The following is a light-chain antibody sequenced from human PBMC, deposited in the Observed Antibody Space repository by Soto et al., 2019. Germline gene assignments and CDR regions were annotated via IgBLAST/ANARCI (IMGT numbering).Light chain of an antibody. CDR2: NAF. J-gene: IGKJ1*01. CDR3: QQYGSSPGT. Sequence: EIVLTQSPGTLSLSPGERAILSCRASQSISDTNLAWYQQKPGQAPRLLIHNAFLRATGIPDRFSGSGSGTDFTLTISRLEPEDFAVYYCQQYGSSPGTFGQGTKVEIK. V-gene: IGKV3-20*01. CDR1: QSISDTN.